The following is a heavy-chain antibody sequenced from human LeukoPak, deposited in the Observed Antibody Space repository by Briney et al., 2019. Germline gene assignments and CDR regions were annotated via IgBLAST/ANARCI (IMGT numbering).Heavy chain of an antibody. CDR1: GFTFSSYG. D-gene: IGHD3-22*01. V-gene: IGHV3-30*18. CDR3: AKTPYDSSGYPFQH. CDR2: ISYDGSNK. J-gene: IGHJ1*01. Sequence: GGSLRLSCAASGFTFSSYGMHWVRQAPGKGLEWVAVISYDGSNKYYADSVKGRFTISRDNSKNTLYLQMNSLRAEDTAVYYCAKTPYDSSGYPFQHWGQGTLVTVSS.